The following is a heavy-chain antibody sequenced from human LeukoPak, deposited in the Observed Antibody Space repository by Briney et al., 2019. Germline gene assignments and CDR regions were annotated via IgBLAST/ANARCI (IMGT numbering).Heavy chain of an antibody. CDR1: GGSFSGYY. D-gene: IGHD3-10*01. Sequence: PSETLSLTCAVYGGSFSGYYWSWIRQPPGKGLEWIGEINHSGSTNYNPSLKSRVTISVDTSKNQFSLKLSSVTAAETAVYYCARHPRYYYGSGSYGNWFDPWGQGTLVTVSS. J-gene: IGHJ5*02. V-gene: IGHV4-34*01. CDR3: ARHPRYYYGSGSYGNWFDP. CDR2: INHSGST.